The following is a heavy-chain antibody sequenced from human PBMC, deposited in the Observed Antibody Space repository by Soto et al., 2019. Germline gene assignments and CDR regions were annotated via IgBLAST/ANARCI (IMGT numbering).Heavy chain of an antibody. CDR1: GFTVSSNY. D-gene: IGHD1-26*01. CDR3: ARGRGSYYLAPDDY. Sequence: EVQLVETGGGLIQPGGSLRLSCAASGFTVSSNYMSWVRQAPGKGLEWVSYISSSSSTIYYADSVKGRFTISRDNAKNSLYLQMNSLRDEDTAVYYCARGRGSYYLAPDDYWGQGTLVTVSS. V-gene: IGHV3-48*02. CDR2: ISSSSSTI. J-gene: IGHJ4*02.